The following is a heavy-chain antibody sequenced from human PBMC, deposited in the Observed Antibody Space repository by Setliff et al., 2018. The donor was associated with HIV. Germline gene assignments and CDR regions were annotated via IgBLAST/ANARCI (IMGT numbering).Heavy chain of an antibody. CDR3: ARPYDSLYG. V-gene: IGHV4-39*01. J-gene: IGHJ4*02. D-gene: IGHD3-22*01. CDR2: IYYRGAT. Sequence: SETLSLTCTVSGGSISNSDFYWGWIRQSPGKGLEWIGSIYYRGATYYNPTLQSRVTISADTSKNQFYLKLTSVTAADTAIYYCARPYDSLYGWGQGTPVTVSS. CDR1: GGSISNSDFY.